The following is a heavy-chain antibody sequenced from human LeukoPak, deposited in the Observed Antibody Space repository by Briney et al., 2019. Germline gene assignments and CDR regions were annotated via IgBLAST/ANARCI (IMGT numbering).Heavy chain of an antibody. CDR2: IYYSGST. CDR1: GGSISSSSYS. D-gene: IGHD1-26*01. CDR3: ARGRWQWELRENHFDY. Sequence: SETLSLTCTVSGGSISSSSYSWGWIRQPPGKGLECIGSIYYSGSTYYNPSLKSRVTISVDTSKNQFSLKLSSVTAADTAVYYCARGRWQWELRENHFDYWGQGTLVTVSS. V-gene: IGHV4-39*07. J-gene: IGHJ4*02.